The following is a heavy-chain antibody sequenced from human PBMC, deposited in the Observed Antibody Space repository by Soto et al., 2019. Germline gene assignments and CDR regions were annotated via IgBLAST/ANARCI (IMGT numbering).Heavy chain of an antibody. CDR2: INAGNGNT. J-gene: IGHJ6*03. V-gene: IGHV1-3*01. CDR1: GYSFTNYG. D-gene: IGHD3-10*01. Sequence: QVPLVQSGAEVKKPGASVKVSCKASGYSFTNYGIHWVRQAPGQRLEWMGWINAGNGNTKYSQKFQGRVSITRDTSASTAHMELSSLRSEDTALYYCARDKTLLWYGESYNYDMDVWGKGTKVTVSS. CDR3: ARDKTLLWYGESYNYDMDV.